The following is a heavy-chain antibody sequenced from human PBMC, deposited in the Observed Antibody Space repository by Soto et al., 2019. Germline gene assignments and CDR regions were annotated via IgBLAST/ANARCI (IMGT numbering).Heavy chain of an antibody. Sequence: EVQLVESEGGLVQPGVSLRLSCAASGFTFSYYWMHWVRQAPGQGLVWVSRIHSDGSSTTYADSVKGRFTISRDNAKNTLYLQMNSLTAEDTAVYYCARGDIGAFDLWGQGTMVTVSS. CDR1: GFTFSYYW. V-gene: IGHV3-74*01. D-gene: IGHD2-21*02. CDR3: ARGDIGAFDL. CDR2: IHSDGSST. J-gene: IGHJ3*01.